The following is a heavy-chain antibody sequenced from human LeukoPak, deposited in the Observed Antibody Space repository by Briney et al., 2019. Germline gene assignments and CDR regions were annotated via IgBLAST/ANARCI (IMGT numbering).Heavy chain of an antibody. CDR1: GFTFSSYN. CDR3: AKDSRYCSTNSCSDFDY. CDR2: ISISSSYI. J-gene: IGHJ4*02. D-gene: IGHD2-2*01. V-gene: IGHV3-21*01. Sequence: GGSLRLSCAASGFTFSSYNMNWVRQAPGKGLEWVSSISISSSYIYYADSVRGRFTISRDNAKNSLYLQMNSLRAEDTAVYYCAKDSRYCSTNSCSDFDYWGQGTLVTVSP.